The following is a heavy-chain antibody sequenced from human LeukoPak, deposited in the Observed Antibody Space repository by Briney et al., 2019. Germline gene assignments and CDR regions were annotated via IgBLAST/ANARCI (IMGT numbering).Heavy chain of an antibody. V-gene: IGHV1-2*02. Sequence: ASVKVSCKASGYTYTGYYMHWVRQAPGQGLEWMGWINPNSGGTNYAQKFQGRVTMTRDTSIRTAYMELSRLRSDDTAVYYCARDFVDYDILTGYPDYWGQGTLVTVSS. CDR3: ARDFVDYDILTGYPDY. D-gene: IGHD3-9*01. CDR1: GYTYTGYY. J-gene: IGHJ4*02. CDR2: INPNSGGT.